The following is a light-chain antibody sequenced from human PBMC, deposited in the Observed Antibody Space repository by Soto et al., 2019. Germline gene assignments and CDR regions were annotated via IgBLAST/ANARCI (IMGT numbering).Light chain of an antibody. J-gene: IGKJ2*03. V-gene: IGKV3-20*01. Sequence: EIVLTQSPGTLSLSPGERATLSCRASQSVSSDYLAWYQQKPGQAPRLLIYGASSRAAGIPDRFSGSGSVTELILTISRLEPEDFAVYYCHQYVRSPMHSFGHGTKLEIK. CDR2: GAS. CDR3: HQYVRSPMHS. CDR1: QSVSSDY.